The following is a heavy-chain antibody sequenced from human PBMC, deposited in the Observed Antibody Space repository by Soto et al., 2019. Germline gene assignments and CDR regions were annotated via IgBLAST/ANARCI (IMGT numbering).Heavy chain of an antibody. CDR1: GGSITTYY. Sequence: QVQLQESGPGLVKPSETLSLTCTVSGGSITTYYWSWIRQPPGKGLEWIGYIYYSGSTNYNPSLKSRGTISVDTSKNQFSPKVSSVTAADTAVYYCARANWNDGCFDPWGQGTLVTVSS. CDR2: IYYSGST. V-gene: IGHV4-59*01. D-gene: IGHD1-1*01. CDR3: ARANWNDGCFDP. J-gene: IGHJ5*02.